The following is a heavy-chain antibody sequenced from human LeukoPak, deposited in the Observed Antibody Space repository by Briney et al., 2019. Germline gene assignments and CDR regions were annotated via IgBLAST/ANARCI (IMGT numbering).Heavy chain of an antibody. CDR1: GGSISSGGYY. Sequence: PSETLSLTCTVSGGSISSGGYYWSWTRQHPGKGLEWIGYIYYSGSTYYNPSLKSRVTISVDTSKNQFSLKLSSVTAADTAVYYCARRVAVRFLEQDYYYMDVWGKGTTVTVSS. J-gene: IGHJ6*03. CDR3: ARRVAVRFLEQDYYYMDV. CDR2: IYYSGST. D-gene: IGHD3-3*01. V-gene: IGHV4-31*03.